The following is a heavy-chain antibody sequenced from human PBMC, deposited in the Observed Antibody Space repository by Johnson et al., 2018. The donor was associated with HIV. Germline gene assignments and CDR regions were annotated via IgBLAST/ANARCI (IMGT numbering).Heavy chain of an antibody. CDR1: GFTFSSYA. CDR3: AREGPGAYYGSSGDAFDI. V-gene: IGHV3-30-3*01. D-gene: IGHD3-22*01. CDR2: ISYDGSNN. Sequence: QVQLVESGGGVVQPGRSLRLSCAASGFTFSSYAMHWVRQAPGKGLEWVAVISYDGSNNYYADPVKGRFTIPRNNSKNTLYLQMNGLRAEDTAVYYCAREGPGAYYGSSGDAFDIWGQGTMVTVSS. J-gene: IGHJ3*02.